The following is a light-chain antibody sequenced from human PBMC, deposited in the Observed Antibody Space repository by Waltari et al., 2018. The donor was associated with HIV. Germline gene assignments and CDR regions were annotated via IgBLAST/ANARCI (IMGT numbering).Light chain of an antibody. V-gene: IGKV3-20*01. CDR1: QSVTSSF. J-gene: IGKJ4*01. CDR2: GAS. Sequence: EIVLTQSPGTLSLSPGERATLSGRASQSVTSSFLSWYQQKPGQAPRLLIYGASSRATGIPDRFSGGGSGTDFTLTISRLEPEDFAVYYCQQYGSSPLTFGGGTKVDIK. CDR3: QQYGSSPLT.